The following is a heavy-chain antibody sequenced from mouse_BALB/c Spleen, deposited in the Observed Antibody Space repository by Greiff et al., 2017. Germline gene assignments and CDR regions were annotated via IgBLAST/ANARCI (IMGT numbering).Heavy chain of an antibody. CDR2: ISYDGSN. CDR3: APEGKEYYFDY. CDR1: GYSITSGYY. Sequence: EVKLQESGPGLVKPSQSLSLTCSVTGYSITSGYYWNWIRQFPGNKLEWMGYISYDGSNNYNPSLKNRISITRDTSKNQFFLKLNSVTTEDTATYYCAPEGKEYYFDYWGQGTTLTVSS. D-gene: IGHD1-3*01. J-gene: IGHJ2*01. V-gene: IGHV3-6*02.